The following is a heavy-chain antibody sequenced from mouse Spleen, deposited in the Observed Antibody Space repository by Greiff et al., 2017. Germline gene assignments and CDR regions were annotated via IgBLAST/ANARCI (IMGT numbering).Heavy chain of an antibody. CDR2: INPNNGGT. CDR3: AREEGFAY. Sequence: VQLKESGPELVKPGASVKMSCKASGYTFTDYNMHWVKQSHGKSLEWIGYINPNNGGTSYKQKFKGKATLTVNKSSSTAYMELRSLTSEDSAVYYCAREEGFAYWGQGTLVTVSA. CDR1: GYTFTDYN. V-gene: IGHV1-22*01. J-gene: IGHJ3*01.